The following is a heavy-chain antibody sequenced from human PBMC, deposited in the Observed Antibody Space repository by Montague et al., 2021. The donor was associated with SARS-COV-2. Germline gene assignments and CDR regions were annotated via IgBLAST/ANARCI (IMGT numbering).Heavy chain of an antibody. D-gene: IGHD6-13*01. V-gene: IGHV3-21*01. J-gene: IGHJ6*02. Sequence: SRSISLSASGFPFSSYSMNWVRQAPGKGLEWVSSISRSRSYIYYADSVKGRFTISRDNAKNSLYLQMNSLRAEDTAVYYCASSRAAGTVYYYYGMDVWGQGTTVTVSS. CDR3: ASSRAAGTVYYYYGMDV. CDR2: ISRSRSYI. CDR1: GFPFSSYS.